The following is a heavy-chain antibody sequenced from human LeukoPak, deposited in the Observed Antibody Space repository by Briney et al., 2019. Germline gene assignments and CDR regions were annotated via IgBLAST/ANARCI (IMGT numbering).Heavy chain of an antibody. D-gene: IGHD4-17*01. Sequence: SETLSLTCAVSGAFITNSHWWSWARQPPGKGLEWIGEIYHSGTTNYNPSLQSRVTMSVDKSKNQFSLKLSSVTAADTAVYYCATYFYGEYGSYYFDYWGQGTLVAVSS. J-gene: IGHJ4*02. V-gene: IGHV4-4*02. CDR3: ATYFYGEYGSYYFDY. CDR1: GAFITNSHW. CDR2: IYHSGTT.